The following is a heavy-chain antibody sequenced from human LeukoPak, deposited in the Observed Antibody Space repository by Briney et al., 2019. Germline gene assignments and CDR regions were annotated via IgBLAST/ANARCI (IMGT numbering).Heavy chain of an antibody. V-gene: IGHV4-39*01. CDR1: GGSISSSGYY. D-gene: IGHD4-17*01. CDR2: IYYSGST. CDR3: ARPVNTVTTSIGAYYMDV. Sequence: PSETLSLTCTVSGGSISSSGYYWGWIRQPPGKGLEWIGSIYYSGSTYYNPSLKSRVTISVDTSKNQFSLKLSSVTAADTAVYYCARPVNTVTTSIGAYYMDVWGKGTTVTVSS. J-gene: IGHJ6*03.